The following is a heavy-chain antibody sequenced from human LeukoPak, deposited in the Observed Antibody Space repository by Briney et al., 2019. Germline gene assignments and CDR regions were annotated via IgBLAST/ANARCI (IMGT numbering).Heavy chain of an antibody. V-gene: IGHV3-15*01. CDR3: TTDPVVIAVAGKDY. CDR1: GFTFTSYE. D-gene: IGHD6-19*01. Sequence: PGGSLRLSCAASGFTFTSYEMNWVRQAPGKGLEWVGRIKSKTDGGTTDYAAPVKGRFTISRDDSKNTLYLQMNSLKTEDTAVYYCTTDPVVIAVAGKDYWGQGTLVTVSS. J-gene: IGHJ4*02. CDR2: IKSKTDGGTT.